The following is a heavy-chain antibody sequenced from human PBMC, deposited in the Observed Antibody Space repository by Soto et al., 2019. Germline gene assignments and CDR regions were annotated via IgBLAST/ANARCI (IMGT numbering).Heavy chain of an antibody. D-gene: IGHD2-2*01. J-gene: IGHJ6*02. CDR2: IIPIFGTA. CDR1: GGTFSSYA. CDR3: ARDQIVVVPAPYYYYGMDV. V-gene: IGHV1-69*06. Sequence: GASVKVSCKASGGTFSSYAISWVRQAPGQGLEWMGGIIPIFGTANYAQKFQGRVTITADKSTSTAYMELSSLRSEDTAVCYCARDQIVVVPAPYYYYGMDVWGQGTTVTVSS.